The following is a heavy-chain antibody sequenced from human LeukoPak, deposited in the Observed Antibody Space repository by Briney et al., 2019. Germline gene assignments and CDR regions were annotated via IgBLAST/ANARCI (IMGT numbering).Heavy chain of an antibody. D-gene: IGHD6-19*01. V-gene: IGHV4-39*01. Sequence: SETLSLTCTVSGGSISSSSYYWGWIRQPPGKGLEWIGSIYYSGSTYYHPSLKSRVTISVDTSKNQFSLKLSSVTAADTAVYYCACLPGYSSGWYVYYYYYGMDVWGQGTTVTVSS. CDR3: ACLPGYSSGWYVYYYYYGMDV. J-gene: IGHJ6*02. CDR2: IYYSGST. CDR1: GGSISSSSYY.